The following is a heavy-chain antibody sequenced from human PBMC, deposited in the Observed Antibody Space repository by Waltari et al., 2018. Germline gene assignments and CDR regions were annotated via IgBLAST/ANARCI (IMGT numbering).Heavy chain of an antibody. CDR3: ARDGYESYNQEVEDAFDI. CDR2: IIPIINRA. CDR1: GGSFTRHA. Sequence: QVQLVQSGAEVKKPGSSVKVSCKTSGGSFTRHAISWVRQAPGQGPEWRGEIIPIINRANDSPRCQGRVTITAETSTKTAFMELRSLTLDDTAVYYCARDGYESYNQEVEDAFDIWGQGTEVTVSS. V-gene: IGHV1-69*10. D-gene: IGHD2-2*01. J-gene: IGHJ3*02.